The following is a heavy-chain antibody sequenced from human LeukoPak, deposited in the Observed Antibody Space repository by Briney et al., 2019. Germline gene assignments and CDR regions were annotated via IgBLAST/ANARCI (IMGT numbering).Heavy chain of an antibody. Sequence: SETLSLTCTVSGGSISSGDYYWSWIRQPPGKGLEWPGSIYYTGSTYYNPSLKSRVTISVDTSKNQFSLNLSSVTAADTAVYYCARHTDAYSNSHNWFDPWGQGTLVTVSS. V-gene: IGHV4-39*01. CDR2: IYYTGST. J-gene: IGHJ5*02. D-gene: IGHD6-6*01. CDR1: GGSISSGDYY. CDR3: ARHTDAYSNSHNWFDP.